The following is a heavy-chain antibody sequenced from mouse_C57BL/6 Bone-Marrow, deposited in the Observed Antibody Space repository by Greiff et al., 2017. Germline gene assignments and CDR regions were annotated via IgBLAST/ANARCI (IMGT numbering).Heavy chain of an antibody. Sequence: VHLVESGAELVRPGASVTLSCKASGYTFTDYEMHWVKQTPVHGLEWIGAIDPETGGTAYNQKFKGKAILTADKSSSTAYMELRSLTSEDSAVYYCTRETTVVDYWGQGTTLTVSS. D-gene: IGHD1-1*01. V-gene: IGHV1-15*01. CDR2: IDPETGGT. CDR1: GYTFTDYE. J-gene: IGHJ2*01. CDR3: TRETTVVDY.